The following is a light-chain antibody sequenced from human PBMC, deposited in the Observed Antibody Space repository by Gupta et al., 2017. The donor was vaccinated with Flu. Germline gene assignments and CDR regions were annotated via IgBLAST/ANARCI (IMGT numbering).Light chain of an antibody. Sequence: EIVLTPSPATLSLSPGDRATLSCRASQSVSSYLAWYQQKPGQAPRLLIYDASNRATGIPARFSGSGSGTDFTLTISSLEPEDFAVYYCQQRSNWLFTFGPGTKVEIK. CDR1: QSVSSY. CDR3: QQRSNWLFT. CDR2: DAS. J-gene: IGKJ3*01. V-gene: IGKV3-11*01.